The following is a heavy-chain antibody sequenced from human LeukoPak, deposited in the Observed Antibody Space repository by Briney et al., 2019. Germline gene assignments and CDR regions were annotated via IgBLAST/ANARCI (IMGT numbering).Heavy chain of an antibody. CDR2: IKSKTDGGTT. CDR3: TTTEGGGWYNY. J-gene: IGHJ4*02. Sequence: GGSLRLSCAASGFTFSNAWMSWVRQAPGKGLEWVGRIKSKTDGGTTDYAAPVKGRFTISRDDSKNSLYLQMNSLKTEDTAVYYCTTTEGGGWYNYWGQGTLVTVSS. V-gene: IGHV3-15*01. CDR1: GFTFSNAW. D-gene: IGHD6-19*01.